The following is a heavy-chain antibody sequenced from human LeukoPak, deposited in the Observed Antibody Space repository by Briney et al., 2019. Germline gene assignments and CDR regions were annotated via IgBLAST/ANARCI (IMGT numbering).Heavy chain of an antibody. CDR3: ARPLRYDAFDI. Sequence: GESLKISCKGSGYSLTSYWIGWVRQMPGKGLEWMGIIYPGDSDTRYSPSFQGQVTISADKSISTAYLQWSSLKAWDTARYYCARPLRYDAFDIWGQRTMVTVPS. CDR2: IYPGDSDT. J-gene: IGHJ3*02. CDR1: GYSLTSYW. V-gene: IGHV5-51*01.